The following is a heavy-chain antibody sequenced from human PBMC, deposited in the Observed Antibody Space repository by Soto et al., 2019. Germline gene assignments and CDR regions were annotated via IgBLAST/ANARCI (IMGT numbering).Heavy chain of an antibody. J-gene: IGHJ6*02. CDR3: VRGAYYYGMDV. CDR1: GFTFSSYD. D-gene: IGHD3-16*01. CDR2: IGTAGDP. Sequence: PGGSLRLSCAASGFTFSSYDMHWVRQGTGKGLEWVSAIGTAGDPHSPDSVKGRFTISRENVNNSLLLQLNSLRVGDTAVYYCVRGAYYYGMDVWGHGTTVTTSS. V-gene: IGHV3-13*05.